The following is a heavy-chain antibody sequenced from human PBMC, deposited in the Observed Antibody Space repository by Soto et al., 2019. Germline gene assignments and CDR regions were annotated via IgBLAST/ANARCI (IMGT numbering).Heavy chain of an antibody. D-gene: IGHD3-10*01. CDR1: GDSISSDGYA. CDR2: VYNSGST. CDR3: AREDGSGPFRWFDP. V-gene: IGHV4-30-2*01. Sequence: QLQLQESGSGLVKTSQTLSLTCAVSGDSISSDGYAWGWIRQPPGKGLEWIGYVYNSGSTQYNPSLQXXVXLSVDRSKNHFSLKLSSATAADTAVYYCAREDGSGPFRWFDPWGQGILVTVSS. J-gene: IGHJ5*02.